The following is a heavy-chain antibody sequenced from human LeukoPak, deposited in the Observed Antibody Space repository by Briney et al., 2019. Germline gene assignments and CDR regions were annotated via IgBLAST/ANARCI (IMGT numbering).Heavy chain of an antibody. CDR3: ARGPGLIGQGGAHYFDY. D-gene: IGHD3-16*02. V-gene: IGHV3-21*01. J-gene: IGHJ4*02. CDR1: GFTFSSYS. Sequence: GGSLRLSCAASGFTFSSYSMNWVRQAPGKGLEWVASISSRNTYIYYADSAKGRFTISRDNAKNSLYLQLNSLNAEDTAVYYCARGPGLIGQGGAHYFDYWGQGTLVLVSS. CDR2: ISSRNTYI.